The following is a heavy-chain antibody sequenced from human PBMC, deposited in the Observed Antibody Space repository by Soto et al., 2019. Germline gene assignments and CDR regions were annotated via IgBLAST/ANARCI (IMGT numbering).Heavy chain of an antibody. V-gene: IGHV4-39*01. J-gene: IGHJ5*02. CDR3: ARGGLGRGSSGYSFPRTNGFNP. CDR2: IYYSGST. CDR1: GGSISSSSYY. Sequence: SETLSLTCTVSGGSISSSSYYWGWIRQPPGKGLEWIGSIYYSGSTYYNPSLKSRVTISVDTSKNQFSLKLSSVTAADTAVYYCARGGLGRGSSGYSFPRTNGFNPWGEGPLVTV. D-gene: IGHD6-13*01.